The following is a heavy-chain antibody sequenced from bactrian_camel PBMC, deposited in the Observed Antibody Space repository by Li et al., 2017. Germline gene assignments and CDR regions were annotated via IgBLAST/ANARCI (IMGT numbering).Heavy chain of an antibody. J-gene: IGHJ4*01. D-gene: IGHD3*01. Sequence: HVQLVESGGGSVQAGGSLRLSCTASGDPYTKYCMAWFRQAPGKEREGVAGIRRDGDEYYADSVKGRFTISQDNAKNTLYLQMNSLKPEDTAMYYCGADPDVERRYCYPEYWGQGTQVTVS. V-gene: IGHV3S6*01. CDR3: GADPDVERRYCYPEY. CDR2: IRRDGDE. CDR1: GDPYTKYC.